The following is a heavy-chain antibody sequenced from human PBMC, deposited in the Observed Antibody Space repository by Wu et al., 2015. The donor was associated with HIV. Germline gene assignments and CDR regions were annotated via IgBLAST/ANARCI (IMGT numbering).Heavy chain of an antibody. Sequence: QVQLVQSGAEVKKPGASVKVSCKVSGHTITELSMHWVRQSPGKGLEWIGTFDPEDDDDTIYAENFQGRVTMTEDTSTDTTYMELSSLTFDDTAIYYCATFPLRYRSSLLFPSDFDYWGQGTLVTVSS. V-gene: IGHV1-24*01. J-gene: IGHJ4*02. D-gene: IGHD2/OR15-2a*01. CDR2: FDPEDDDDT. CDR3: ATFPLRYRSSLLFPSDFDY. CDR1: GHTITELS.